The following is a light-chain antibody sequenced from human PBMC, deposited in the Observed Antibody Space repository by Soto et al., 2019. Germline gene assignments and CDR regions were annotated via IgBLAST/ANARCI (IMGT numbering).Light chain of an antibody. Sequence: QSVLTQPASVSGSPGQSITISCTGTSSDIGGYNYVSWYQQYPGKAPKLMIYEVSNRPSGVSDRFSGSKSGYTASLTISGLQAEDEANYYCCSYTSGSTLWVFGGGTQLTVL. CDR3: CSYTSGSTLWV. CDR1: SSDIGGYNY. CDR2: EVS. J-gene: IGLJ3*02. V-gene: IGLV2-14*01.